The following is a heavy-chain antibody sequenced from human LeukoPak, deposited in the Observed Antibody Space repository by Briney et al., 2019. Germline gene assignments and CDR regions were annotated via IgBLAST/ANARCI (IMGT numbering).Heavy chain of an antibody. J-gene: IGHJ4*02. Sequence: PGGSLRLSCAASGFTFSSCSKNWVRQAPGKGLEWVSSISSSSSYIYYADSVKGRFTISRDNAKNSLYLQMNSLRAEDTAMYYCAKDKVIAAAGTGFDYWGQGTLVTVSS. CDR3: AKDKVIAAAGTGFDY. D-gene: IGHD6-13*01. CDR1: GFTFSSCS. V-gene: IGHV3-21*01. CDR2: ISSSSSYI.